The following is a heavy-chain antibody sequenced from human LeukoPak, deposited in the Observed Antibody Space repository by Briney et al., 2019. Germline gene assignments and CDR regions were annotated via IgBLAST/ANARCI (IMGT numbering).Heavy chain of an antibody. V-gene: IGHV4-4*08. CDR3: AREGYSSGWSSPDQNWFDP. CDR1: GGSISSYY. Sequence: SETLSLTCTVSGGSISSYYWSWIRQSPGKGLEWIGRIYTSGSTNYNPSLKSRVTISVDTSKNQFSLKLSSVTAADTAVYYCAREGYSSGWSSPDQNWFDPWGQGTLVTVSS. CDR2: IYTSGST. D-gene: IGHD6-19*01. J-gene: IGHJ5*02.